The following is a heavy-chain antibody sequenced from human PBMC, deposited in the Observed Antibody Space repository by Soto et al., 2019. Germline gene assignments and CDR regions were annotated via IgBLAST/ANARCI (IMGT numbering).Heavy chain of an antibody. CDR1: GFTVSSNY. Sequence: LRLSCAASGFTVSSNYMSWVRQAPGKGLEWVSVIYSGGSTYYADSVKGRFTISRDNSKNTLYLQMNSLRAEDTAVYYCARVSDGENAFDIWGQGTMVTVSS. CDR2: IYSGGST. CDR3: ARVSDGENAFDI. J-gene: IGHJ3*02. V-gene: IGHV3-53*01.